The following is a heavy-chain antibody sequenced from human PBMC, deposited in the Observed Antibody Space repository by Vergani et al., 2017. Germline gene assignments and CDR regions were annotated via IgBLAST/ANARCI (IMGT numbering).Heavy chain of an antibody. CDR2: MNPNSANT. V-gene: IGHV1-8*01. J-gene: IGHJ5*02. D-gene: IGHD6-6*01. Sequence: QVQLVQSGAEVKKPGSSVKVSCKASGYTFTSYDVNWVRQATGQGLEWMGWMNPNSANTGYAQKFQGRVTMTRNTSINTAYMELSSLRSEDTGVYYCARGRGYTSSSADNNWFDPWGQGTLVTVSS. CDR1: GYTFTSYD. CDR3: ARGRGYTSSSADNNWFDP.